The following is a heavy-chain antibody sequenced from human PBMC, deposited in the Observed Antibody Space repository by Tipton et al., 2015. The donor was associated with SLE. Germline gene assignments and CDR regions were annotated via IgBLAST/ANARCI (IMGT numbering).Heavy chain of an antibody. Sequence: TLSLTCAVYGGFFSGYYWSWIRQPPGKGLEWIGEINHSGSTNYNPSLKSRVTISVDTSKNQFSLKLSSVTAADTAVYYCAGPGRDYGMDVWGQGTTVTVSS. CDR2: INHSGST. CDR3: AGPGRDYGMDV. CDR1: GGFFSGYY. J-gene: IGHJ6*02. V-gene: IGHV4-34*01.